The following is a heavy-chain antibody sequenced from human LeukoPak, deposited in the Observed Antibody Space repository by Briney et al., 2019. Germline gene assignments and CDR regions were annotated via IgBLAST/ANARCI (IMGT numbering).Heavy chain of an antibody. D-gene: IGHD3-22*01. J-gene: IGHJ3*02. CDR1: GGSISSSNYY. Sequence: PSETLSLTCTVSGGSISSSNYYWGWIRQPPGKGLEWIGSIYHSGSTYYNPSLKSRVTISVDTSKNQFSLKLSSVTAADTAVYYCARVEYYYDSSGYYIDAFDIWGQGTMVTVSS. CDR2: IYHSGST. V-gene: IGHV4-39*07. CDR3: ARVEYYYDSSGYYIDAFDI.